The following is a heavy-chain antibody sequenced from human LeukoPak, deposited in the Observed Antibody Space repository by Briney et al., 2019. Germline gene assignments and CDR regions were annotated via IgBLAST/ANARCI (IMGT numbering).Heavy chain of an antibody. V-gene: IGHV3-20*04. CDR1: GFTFDDYG. CDR3: ARVRQPSLRNYFDL. D-gene: IGHD6-13*01. Sequence: PGGSLRLSCAASGFTFDDYGMSWVRQAPGKGLEWVSGINWNGGSTGYADSVEGRFTISRDNVNNALFLQMNNLRPEDTAIYYCARVRQPSLRNYFDLWGQGTRVTVSS. J-gene: IGHJ4*02. CDR2: INWNGGST.